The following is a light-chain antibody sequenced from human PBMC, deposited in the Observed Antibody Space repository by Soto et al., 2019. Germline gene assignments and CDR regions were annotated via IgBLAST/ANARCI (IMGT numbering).Light chain of an antibody. J-gene: IGKJ1*01. CDR3: QQYQDYPRK. Sequence: DIQMTQSPSTLSASVGDRVSITCRASQNIGNSLSWFQQTPGEAPKLLIYKASSLHGGVPSRFSGGGYGTEFTLTISGLQHDDFATYYCQQYQDYPRKFGPGTKVEI. V-gene: IGKV1-5*03. CDR2: KAS. CDR1: QNIGNS.